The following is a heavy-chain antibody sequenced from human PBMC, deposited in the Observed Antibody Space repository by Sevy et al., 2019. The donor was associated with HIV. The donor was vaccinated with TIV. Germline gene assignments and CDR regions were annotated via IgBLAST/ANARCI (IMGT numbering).Heavy chain of an antibody. CDR1: GFIFSSYE. Sequence: GGSLRLSCAASGFIFSSYEMNWVRQAPGKGLEWISYISNSGSALYYSDSVKGRFTISRDNAKNSLYLQMNSLRVEDTAVNYCARDLPPSATTVAHFDCWGQGTQVTVSS. J-gene: IGHJ4*02. CDR2: ISNSGSAL. CDR3: ARDLPPSATTVAHFDC. V-gene: IGHV3-48*03. D-gene: IGHD4-17*01.